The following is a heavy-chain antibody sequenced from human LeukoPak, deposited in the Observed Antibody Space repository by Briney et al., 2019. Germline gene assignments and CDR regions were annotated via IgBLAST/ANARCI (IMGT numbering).Heavy chain of an antibody. Sequence: ASVKVSCKASGGTFSSYAISWVRQAPGQGLEWMGGIIPIFGTANYAQKFQGRVTITADESTSTAYMELSSLRSDDTAVYYCARVGYSYGFFEATYYYYGMDVWGQGTTVTVSS. CDR3: ARVGYSYGFFEATYYYYGMDV. CDR1: GGTFSSYA. D-gene: IGHD5-18*01. CDR2: IIPIFGTA. V-gene: IGHV1-69*13. J-gene: IGHJ6*02.